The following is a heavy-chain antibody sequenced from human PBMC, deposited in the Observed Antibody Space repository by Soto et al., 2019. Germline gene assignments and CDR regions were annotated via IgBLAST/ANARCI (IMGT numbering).Heavy chain of an antibody. CDR2: IYYSGST. CDR1: GGSISSGDYY. CDR3: ASAARPMTTVTRFDWYFDL. Sequence: QVQLQESGPGLVKPSQTLSLTCTVSGGSISSGDYYWSWIRQPPGKGLEWIGYIYYSGSTYYNPSLKSRVTISVDTSKNQFSLKLSSVTAADTAVYYCASAARPMTTVTRFDWYFDLWGRGTLVTVSS. V-gene: IGHV4-30-4*01. D-gene: IGHD4-17*01. J-gene: IGHJ2*01.